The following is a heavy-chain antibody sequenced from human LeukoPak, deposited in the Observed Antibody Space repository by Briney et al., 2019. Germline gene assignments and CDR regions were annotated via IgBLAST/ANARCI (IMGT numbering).Heavy chain of an antibody. J-gene: IGHJ4*02. CDR2: TNPDGSTT. CDR1: GFSFSTYW. V-gene: IGHV3-74*01. Sequence: GGSLRLSCAASGFSFSTYWVHWVRQAPGKGLVWVSRTNPDGSTTDYADSVKGRFTISRDNAKNTLYLQMNSLRAEDTAVYFCARDLRGNRDCWGQGTLVTVSS. CDR3: ARDLRGNRDC. D-gene: IGHD4-23*01.